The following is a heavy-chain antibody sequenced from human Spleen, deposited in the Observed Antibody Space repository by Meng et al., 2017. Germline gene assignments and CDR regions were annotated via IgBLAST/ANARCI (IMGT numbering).Heavy chain of an antibody. CDR1: GGSFSGYY. V-gene: IGHV4-34*01. Sequence: QGKLQPWGAGLLKPSATLSLTCAVYGGSFSGYYWSWIRQPPGKGLEWIGEINHSGSTNYNPSLKSRVTISVDTSKNQFSLKLSSVTAADTAVYYCAGRVATIPTDEYYFDYWGQGTLVTVSS. CDR3: AGRVATIPTDEYYFDY. D-gene: IGHD5-12*01. J-gene: IGHJ4*02. CDR2: INHSGST.